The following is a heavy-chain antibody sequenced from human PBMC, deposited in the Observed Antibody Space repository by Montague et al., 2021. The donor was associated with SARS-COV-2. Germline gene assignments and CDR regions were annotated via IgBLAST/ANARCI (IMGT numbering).Heavy chain of an antibody. V-gene: IGHV4-59*01. CDR1: GGSISSNY. J-gene: IGHJ5*02. Sequence: SETLSLTCTVSGGSISSNYWSWIRQPPGKGLEWIGYIYYRGSTNYNPSLKSRITMSVDTSKNQFSLEVSAVIAADTAVYYCARERQYNWFDPWGQGKLVTVSS. CDR2: IYYRGST. D-gene: IGHD6-19*01. CDR3: ARERQYNWFDP.